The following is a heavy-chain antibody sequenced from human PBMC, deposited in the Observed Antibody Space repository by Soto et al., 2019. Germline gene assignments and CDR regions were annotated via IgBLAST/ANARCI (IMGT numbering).Heavy chain of an antibody. CDR2: INHSGPT. J-gene: IGHJ4*02. CDR3: ARRYCSESYYSYFDY. V-gene: IGHV4-34*01. D-gene: IGHD2-15*01. CDR1: GGSVSGYL. Sequence: PSETLSPTCAVSGGSVSGYLWSWIRQPPGKGLEWIGEINHSGPTSYSPSLDSRVTTSVGACKNQFSLRLSSVTAADTAIYYCARRYCSESYYSYFDYWGRGTLLTVSS.